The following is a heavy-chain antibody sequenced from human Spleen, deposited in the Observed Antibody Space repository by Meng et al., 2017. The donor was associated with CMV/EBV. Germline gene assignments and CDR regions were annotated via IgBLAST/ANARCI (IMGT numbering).Heavy chain of an antibody. V-gene: IGHV4-59*01. CDR2: FSYGGST. D-gene: IGHD3-3*01. J-gene: IGHJ4*02. CDR1: GGSINGYF. CDR3: VRLESGFWSGYFVY. Sequence: SETLSLTCTVSGGSINGYFWSWIRQPPGKGLEWIGYFSYGGSTNYNPSLKSRVTILVDTSTNQFSLKLSSVPAADTAVYYCVRLESGFWSGYFVYWGQGALVTVSS.